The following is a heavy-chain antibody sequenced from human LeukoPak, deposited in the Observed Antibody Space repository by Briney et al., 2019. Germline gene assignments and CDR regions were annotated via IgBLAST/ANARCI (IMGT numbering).Heavy chain of an antibody. J-gene: IGHJ4*02. CDR3: AKGPYSGLDY. CDR1: GFTFSSYV. V-gene: IGHV3-30*02. D-gene: IGHD1-26*01. Sequence: PGGSLRLSCAASGFTFSSYVMHWVRQAPGKGLEWLAFIRYDGSNKEYTDSVKGRFTIFRDNSKNTLSLQMNNLRAEDTAVYYCAKGPYSGLDYWGQGTLVTVSS. CDR2: IRYDGSNK.